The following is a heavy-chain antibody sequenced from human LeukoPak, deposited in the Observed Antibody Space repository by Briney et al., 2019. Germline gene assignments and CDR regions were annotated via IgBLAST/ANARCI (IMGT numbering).Heavy chain of an antibody. CDR1: GFTFYDYT. D-gene: IGHD2-21*02. V-gene: IGHV3-43*01. Sequence: GGSLRLSCAASGFTFYDYTLHWVRQAPGKGLEWVSLISWDGGSTYYADSVKGRFTISRDNSKNSLYLQMNSLRTEDTALYYCAKDTRGSLVTAGYFAYWGQGTLVTVSS. CDR3: AKDTRGSLVTAGYFAY. CDR2: ISWDGGST. J-gene: IGHJ4*02.